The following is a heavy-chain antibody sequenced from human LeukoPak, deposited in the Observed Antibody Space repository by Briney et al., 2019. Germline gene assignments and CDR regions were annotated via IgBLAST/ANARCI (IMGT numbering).Heavy chain of an antibody. J-gene: IGHJ4*02. D-gene: IGHD1-1*01. CDR2: INSDGSST. CDR3: ASGTSEYFDC. Sequence: GGSLRLSCAASGLTFSSHWMHWVRQAPGKGLVWVSRINSDGSSTSYADSVKGRFTISRDNAKNTLYLQMNSLRAEDTAVYYCASGTSEYFDCWGQGTLVTVSS. CDR1: GLTFSSHW. V-gene: IGHV3-74*01.